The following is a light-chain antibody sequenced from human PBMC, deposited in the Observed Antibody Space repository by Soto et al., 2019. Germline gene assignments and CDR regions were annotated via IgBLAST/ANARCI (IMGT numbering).Light chain of an antibody. CDR3: CSYAGTYTFL. CDR1: SSDVAGYNY. CDR2: DVS. V-gene: IGLV2-11*01. J-gene: IGLJ2*01. Sequence: QSVLTQPRSVSGSPGQSVTISCTGTSSDVAGYNYVSWYQHHPGKAPKLMIYDVSKRPSGVPDRFSGSKSGNTASLTISGLQAEDEADYYCCSYAGTYTFLFGGGTKLTVL.